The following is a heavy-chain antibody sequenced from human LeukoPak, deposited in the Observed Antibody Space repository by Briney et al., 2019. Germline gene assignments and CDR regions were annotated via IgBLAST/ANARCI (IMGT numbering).Heavy chain of an antibody. V-gene: IGHV4-38-2*02. J-gene: IGHJ4*02. Sequence: PSETLSLTCTVSGYSISSGYYWGWIRQPPGKGLEWIGSIYYSGSTYYNPSLTSRVTISVDTSKNLFSLNLRSVTAADTAVYYCARRGDYGYFQYWGQGTLVTVSS. CDR1: GYSISSGYY. CDR2: IYYSGST. D-gene: IGHD4-17*01. CDR3: ARRGDYGYFQY.